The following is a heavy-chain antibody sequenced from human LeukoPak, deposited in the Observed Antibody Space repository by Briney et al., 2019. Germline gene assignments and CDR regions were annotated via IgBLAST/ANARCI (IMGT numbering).Heavy chain of an antibody. J-gene: IGHJ4*02. D-gene: IGHD6-6*01. Sequence: SVKVSCKASGGTFSSYAISWVRQAPGQGLEWMGRIIPILGIANYAQKFQGRVTITAGKSTSTAYMELSSLRSEDTAVYYCARIAAAARPDIGYWGQGTLVTVSS. CDR3: ARIAAAARPDIGY. CDR1: GGTFSSYA. V-gene: IGHV1-69*04. CDR2: IIPILGIA.